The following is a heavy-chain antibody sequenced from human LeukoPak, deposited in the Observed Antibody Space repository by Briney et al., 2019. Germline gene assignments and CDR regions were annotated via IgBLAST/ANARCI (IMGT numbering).Heavy chain of an antibody. CDR3: ARSGGSGFQLDS. CDR1: GGSIGPYY. V-gene: IGHV4-4*07. J-gene: IGHJ4*02. Sequence: PSGTLSLTCTVSGGSIGPYYWSWLRQPAGKALEWIGRSYTTGSTNYNPSLKSRVTMSLDTSKNQFSPKLSSVTAADTAVYYCARSGGSGFQLDSWGQGTLVTVSS. CDR2: SYTTGST. D-gene: IGHD3-16*01.